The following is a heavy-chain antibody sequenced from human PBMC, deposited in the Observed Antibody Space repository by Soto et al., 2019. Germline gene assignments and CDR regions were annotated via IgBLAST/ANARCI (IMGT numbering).Heavy chain of an antibody. CDR2: INAGNGNT. D-gene: IGHD3-3*01. V-gene: IGHV1-3*01. Sequence: ASVKVSCKASGGTFSSYAISWVRQAPGQGLEWMGGINAGNGNTKYSQKFQGRVTITRDTSASTAYMELSSLRSEDTAVYCCARESPYYDFWSGDQPPSIMWYGLDVWG. CDR3: ARESPYYDFWSGDQPPSIMWYGLDV. CDR1: GGTFSSYA. J-gene: IGHJ6*02.